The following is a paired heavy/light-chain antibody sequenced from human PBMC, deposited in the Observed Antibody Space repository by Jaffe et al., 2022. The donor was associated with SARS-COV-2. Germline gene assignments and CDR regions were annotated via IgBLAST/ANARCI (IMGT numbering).Heavy chain of an antibody. D-gene: IGHD3-10*01. CDR3: FGELVPDSFYYYGMDV. Sequence: EVQLVESGGGLVKPGGSLRLSCAGSGFTFGNAWMSWARQAPGKGLEWVGRIKGKTDGGTTDFAAPVKGRFTISRDDSKNTLFLQMNSLKTEDTAVYYCFGELVPDSFYYYGMDVWGQGTTVTVSS. J-gene: IGHJ6*02. CDR1: GFTFGNAW. CDR2: IKGKTDGGTT. V-gene: IGHV3-15*01.
Light chain of an antibody. J-gene: IGLJ3*02. Sequence: SYELTQPPSVSVSPGQTARITCSGDALPKKYTYWYQQKSGQAPVLVIYEDNKRPSGIPERFSGSSSGTMATLTISGAQVEDEADYYCYSTDSSGNHRGVFGGGTKLTVL. CDR2: EDN. CDR1: ALPKKY. CDR3: YSTDSSGNHRGV. V-gene: IGLV3-10*01.